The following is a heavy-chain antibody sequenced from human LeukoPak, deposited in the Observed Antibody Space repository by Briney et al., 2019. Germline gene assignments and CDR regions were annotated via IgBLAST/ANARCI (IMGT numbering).Heavy chain of an antibody. Sequence: GGSLRLSCAASGFTFSTYAMTWVRQAPGKGRKWVSSINDSGGSTLYAESVKGRFTMSRDNSKNTLYVQMNNLRAEDTAVYYCAKGASSTWIDYWGQGTLVTVSS. J-gene: IGHJ4*02. CDR1: GFTFSTYA. CDR2: INDSGGST. D-gene: IGHD6-13*01. CDR3: AKGASSTWIDY. V-gene: IGHV3-23*01.